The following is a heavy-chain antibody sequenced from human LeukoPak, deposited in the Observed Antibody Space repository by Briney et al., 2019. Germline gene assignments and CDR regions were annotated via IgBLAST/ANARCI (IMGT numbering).Heavy chain of an antibody. D-gene: IGHD4-17*01. Sequence: GSVKESCKASGYTFIAYYMHWVRQAPAQGLEWMGWINPNSCGRNYAQKFKGRVTMTRDPSITTAYMELSRLVSDDTAVYYCARGRDYAQSGGLVDLWGHESLVTVSS. CDR2: INPNSCGR. CDR3: ARGRDYAQSGGLVDL. J-gene: IGHJ5*02. CDR1: GYTFIAYY. V-gene: IGHV1-2*02.